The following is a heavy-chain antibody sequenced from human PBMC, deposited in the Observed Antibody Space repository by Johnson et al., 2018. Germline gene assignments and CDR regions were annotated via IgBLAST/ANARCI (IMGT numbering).Heavy chain of an antibody. J-gene: IGHJ3*02. Sequence: VQLVQSGGGLVQPGGSLRVSCAASGFTFSNAWMSWVRQAPGKGLEWVGRIKTKTDGGTTDNAAAGKGRFTISRDDSKNTVYVQMNSLKTEDTAVYYCTTDLAMIGGHIWGQGTMVTVSS. D-gene: IGHD3-22*01. V-gene: IGHV3-15*05. CDR3: TTDLAMIGGHI. CDR2: IKTKTDGGTT. CDR1: GFTFSNAW.